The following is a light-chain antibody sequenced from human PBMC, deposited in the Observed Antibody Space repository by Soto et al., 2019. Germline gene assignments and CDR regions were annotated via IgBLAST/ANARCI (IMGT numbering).Light chain of an antibody. CDR1: QSVTSNY. Sequence: EIVLTQSPGTLSLSPGERATLSCRASQSVTSNYLAWYQQKPGQAPRLLIYGASSRDTGIPDRISGSGYGTDLTLNIKRLESEDFAVNYCQQYGNSPWTFGRGTKVEIK. CDR2: GAS. J-gene: IGKJ1*01. V-gene: IGKV3-20*01. CDR3: QQYGNSPWT.